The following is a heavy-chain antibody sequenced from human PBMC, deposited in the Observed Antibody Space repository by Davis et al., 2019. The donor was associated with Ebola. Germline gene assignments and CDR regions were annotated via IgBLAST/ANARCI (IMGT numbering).Heavy chain of an antibody. J-gene: IGHJ6*02. Sequence: PGGSLRLSCAASGFTFSSYSMNWVRQAPEKGLEWVSYISSSSSTIYYADSVKGRFTISRDNAKNSLYLQMNSLRDEDTAVYYCARELLTTVDSDGYYYYGMDVWGQGTTVTVSS. D-gene: IGHD4-23*01. CDR3: ARELLTTVDSDGYYYYGMDV. CDR1: GFTFSSYS. CDR2: ISSSSSTI. V-gene: IGHV3-48*02.